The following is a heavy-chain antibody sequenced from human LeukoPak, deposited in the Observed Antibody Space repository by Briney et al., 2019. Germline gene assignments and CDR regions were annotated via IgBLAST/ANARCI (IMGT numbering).Heavy chain of an antibody. V-gene: IGHV4-59*08. Sequence: SETLSLTCTVSGVSLTTHYWAWIRQPPGKGLEWIGFVSKTGNTNYNPSLKSRATISVDTSKNTFSLKLSSVTAADTAVYFCARRGAPSKFCYFDSWGQGTLVTVSS. CDR1: GVSLTTHY. CDR2: VSKTGNT. J-gene: IGHJ4*02. D-gene: IGHD1-26*01. CDR3: ARRGAPSKFCYFDS.